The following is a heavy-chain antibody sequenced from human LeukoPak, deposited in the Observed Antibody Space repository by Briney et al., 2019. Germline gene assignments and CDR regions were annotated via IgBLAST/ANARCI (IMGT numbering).Heavy chain of an antibody. D-gene: IGHD3-22*01. CDR2: IYYSGSI. CDR3: ARENPSGYYNRPIDY. CDR1: CASISSYY. V-gene: IGHV4-59*01. Sequence: PSETLSLTCTVSCASISSYYWSWIRQPPGKGLEWLGDIYYSGSIKYNPSLKSRVTMSVDTSKNQFSLKLSSVTAADTAIYYCARENPSGYYNRPIDYWGQGTLVTVSS. J-gene: IGHJ4*02.